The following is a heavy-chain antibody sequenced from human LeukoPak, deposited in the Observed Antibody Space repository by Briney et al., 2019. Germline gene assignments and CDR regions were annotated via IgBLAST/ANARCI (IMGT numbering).Heavy chain of an antibody. CDR2: IYHSGST. J-gene: IGHJ3*02. CDR1: GYSISSGYY. D-gene: IGHD3-10*01. CDR3: ARDSVTMVRDPTDAFDI. V-gene: IGHV4-38-2*02. Sequence: SETLSLTCTVSGYSISSGYYWGWIRQPPGKGLEWIGSIYHSGSTYYNPSLKSRVTISVDTSKNQFSLKLSSVTAADTAVYYCARDSVTMVRDPTDAFDIWGQGTMVTVSS.